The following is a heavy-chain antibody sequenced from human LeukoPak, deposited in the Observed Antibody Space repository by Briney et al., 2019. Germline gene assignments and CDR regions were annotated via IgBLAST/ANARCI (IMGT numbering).Heavy chain of an antibody. J-gene: IGHJ5*02. Sequence: ASVKVSCKASGYTFTSYDINWVRQATGQGLEWMGWMNPNSGNTGYAQKFQGRVTITRNTSISTAYMELSSLRSEDTAVYYCARDFTALVVSRFDPWGQGTLVTVSS. CDR3: ARDFTALVVSRFDP. D-gene: IGHD3-22*01. V-gene: IGHV1-8*03. CDR2: MNPNSGNT. CDR1: GYTFTSYD.